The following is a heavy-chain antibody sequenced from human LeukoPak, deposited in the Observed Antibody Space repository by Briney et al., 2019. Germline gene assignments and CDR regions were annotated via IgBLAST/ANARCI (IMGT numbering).Heavy chain of an antibody. CDR2: IIPILGIA. Sequence: GSSVKVSCKASGGTFSSYAISWVRQAPGQGLEWMGRIIPILGIANYAQKFQGRVTITADKSTSTAYMELSSLRSEDTAVYYCARDVPYYGSGSYIYYFDYWGQGTLVTVSS. D-gene: IGHD3-10*01. CDR3: ARDVPYYGSGSYIYYFDY. J-gene: IGHJ4*02. CDR1: GGTFSSYA. V-gene: IGHV1-69*04.